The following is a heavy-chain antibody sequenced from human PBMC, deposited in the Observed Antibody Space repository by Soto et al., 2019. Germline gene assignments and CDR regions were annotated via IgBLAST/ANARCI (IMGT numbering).Heavy chain of an antibody. V-gene: IGHV4-31*03. CDR2: IYYSGST. J-gene: IGHJ6*02. Sequence: SETLSLTCTVSGGSISSGGYYWSWIRQHPGKGLEWIGYIYYSGSTYYNPSLKSRVTISVDTSKNQFSLKLSSVTAADTAVYYCARSYGDHYYYGMDVWGQGTTVTVSS. CDR1: GGSISSGGYY. CDR3: ARSYGDHYYYGMDV. D-gene: IGHD4-17*01.